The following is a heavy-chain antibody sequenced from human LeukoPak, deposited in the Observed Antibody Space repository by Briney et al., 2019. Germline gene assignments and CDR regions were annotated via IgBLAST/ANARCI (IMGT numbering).Heavy chain of an antibody. J-gene: IGHJ5*02. Sequence: PSETLSLTCTVSGGSVSSGSYYWSWIRQPPGKGLEWIGYIYYSGSTNYNPSLKSRVTISVDTSKNQFSLKLSSVTAADTAVYYCARDLRTYSSRMNWFDPWGQGTLVTVSS. CDR3: ARDLRTYSSRMNWFDP. CDR2: IYYSGST. V-gene: IGHV4-61*01. CDR1: GGSVSSGSYY. D-gene: IGHD4-11*01.